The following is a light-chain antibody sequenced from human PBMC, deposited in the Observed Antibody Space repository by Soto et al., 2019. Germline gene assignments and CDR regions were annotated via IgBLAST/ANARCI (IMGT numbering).Light chain of an antibody. CDR1: QSVSSY. J-gene: IGKJ4*01. CDR3: QQRSNWPMV. CDR2: DAS. Sequence: EIVLTQSPATLSLSPGERATLSCRASQSVSSYLAWCQQKPGQAPRLLIYDASNRATGIPARFSGSGSGTDFTLTISSLEPEDFAVYYCQQRSNWPMVFGGATKVEI. V-gene: IGKV3-11*01.